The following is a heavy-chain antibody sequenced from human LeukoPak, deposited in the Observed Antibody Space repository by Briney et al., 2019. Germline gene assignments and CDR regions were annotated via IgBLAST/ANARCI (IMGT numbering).Heavy chain of an antibody. CDR2: INGRGDGP. CDR1: GFSFSSFA. V-gene: IGHV3-21*01. J-gene: IGHJ6*02. Sequence: PGGSLRLSCAASGFSFSSFAMTRVRQSPGKGLEWVSSINGRGDGPFYADSVKGRFTISRDNAKNSLYLQMNSLRAEDTAVYYCARVLASRGYYYGMDVWGQGTTVTVSS. CDR3: ARVLASRGYYYGMDV. D-gene: IGHD1-1*01.